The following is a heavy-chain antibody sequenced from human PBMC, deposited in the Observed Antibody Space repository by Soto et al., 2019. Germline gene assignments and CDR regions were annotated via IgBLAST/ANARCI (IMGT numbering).Heavy chain of an antibody. CDR2: IADFGYT. Sequence: LTCTVSGGSINSGGYYWTWLRQHPGKGLEWLGYIADFGYTFYNPSLQSRVILSMDTSKSQFSLKLSSATAADTAVYFCARKQAGFFYGVDYWGQGTLVTVSS. CDR3: ARKQAGFFYGVDY. V-gene: IGHV4-31*03. J-gene: IGHJ4*02. CDR1: GGSINSGGYY. D-gene: IGHD3-3*01.